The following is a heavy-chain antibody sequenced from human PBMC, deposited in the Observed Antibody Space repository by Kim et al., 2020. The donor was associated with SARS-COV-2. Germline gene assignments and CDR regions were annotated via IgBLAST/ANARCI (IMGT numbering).Heavy chain of an antibody. V-gene: IGHV5-51*01. Sequence: RYRPSFQGQVTISADKSISTAYLQWSSLKASDTAMYYCARLGTVWGPVGYWGQGTLVTVSS. D-gene: IGHD3-16*01. CDR3: ARLGTVWGPVGY. J-gene: IGHJ4*02.